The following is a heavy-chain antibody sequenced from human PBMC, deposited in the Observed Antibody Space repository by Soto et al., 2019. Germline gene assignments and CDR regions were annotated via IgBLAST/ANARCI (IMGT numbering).Heavy chain of an antibody. J-gene: IGHJ5*02. Sequence: PSETLSLTCAVYGGSFSGYYWSWIRQPPGKGLQWIGEINHSGSTDYNPSLKSRVTMSVDTSKNQFSLKLNSVTAADTAFYYCARGPRYCSGGTCYSGRFDPWGQGTLVTVSS. CDR2: INHSGST. D-gene: IGHD2-15*01. CDR1: GGSFSGYY. V-gene: IGHV4-34*01. CDR3: ARGPRYCSGGTCYSGRFDP.